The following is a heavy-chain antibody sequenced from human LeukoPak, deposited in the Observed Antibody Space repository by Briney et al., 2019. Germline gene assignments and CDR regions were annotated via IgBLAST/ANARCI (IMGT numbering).Heavy chain of an antibody. CDR3: ARHKYSSGWPPEGAFDI. V-gene: IGHV4-39*01. CDR1: GGSINSDSEY. D-gene: IGHD6-19*01. Sequence: TSETLSLTCTVSGGSINSDSEYWGWIRQPPGKGLELIGNIYCSGNTYYNPSRKSRVTISLDTSKNQFSLKLSSVTAADTAVYYCARHKYSSGWPPEGAFDIWGQGTMVTVSS. CDR2: IYCSGNT. J-gene: IGHJ3*02.